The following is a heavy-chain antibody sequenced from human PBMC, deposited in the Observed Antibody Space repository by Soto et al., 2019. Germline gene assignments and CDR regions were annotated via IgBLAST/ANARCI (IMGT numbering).Heavy chain of an antibody. CDR1: GFTFSSYG. D-gene: IGHD4-17*01. J-gene: IGHJ4*02. CDR3: ARAGYGDYSFPFDY. V-gene: IGHV3-33*01. CDR2: IWYDGSNK. Sequence: QVQLVESGGGVVQPGRSLRLSCAASGFTFSSYGMHWVRQAPGKGLEWVAVIWYDGSNKYYADSVKGRFTISRDNSKNTLYLQRNSLRAEDTAVYYCARAGYGDYSFPFDYWGQGTLVTVSS.